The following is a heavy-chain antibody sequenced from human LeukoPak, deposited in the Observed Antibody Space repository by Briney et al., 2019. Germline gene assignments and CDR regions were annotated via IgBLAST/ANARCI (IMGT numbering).Heavy chain of an antibody. CDR1: GFTFSRYG. CDR3: AKDLWELLLMDV. CDR2: ISYDGSNK. D-gene: IGHD1-26*01. Sequence: GGSLRLSCAASGFTFSRYGMHWVRQAPGKGLEWVAVISYDGSNKYYADSVKGRFTISRDNSKNTLYVQMNSLRAEDTAVYYCAKDLWELLLMDVWGQGTTVTVSS. J-gene: IGHJ6*02. V-gene: IGHV3-30*18.